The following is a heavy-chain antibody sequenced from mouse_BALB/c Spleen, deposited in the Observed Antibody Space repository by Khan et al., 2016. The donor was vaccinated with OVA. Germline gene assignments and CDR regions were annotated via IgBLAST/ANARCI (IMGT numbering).Heavy chain of an antibody. J-gene: IGHJ1*01. Sequence: QIQLVQSGPELKKPGETVKISCKASGYTFTNYGMNWVKQAPGKGLKWMGWINTYTGETTYADDFKGRFAFYLETSANTAYLQINNLKNEDTATYFCARSASYWFFDCWGAGTTETVSS. CDR1: GYTFTNYG. D-gene: IGHD6-1*01. CDR2: INTYTGET. CDR3: ARSASYWFFDC. V-gene: IGHV9-3-1*01.